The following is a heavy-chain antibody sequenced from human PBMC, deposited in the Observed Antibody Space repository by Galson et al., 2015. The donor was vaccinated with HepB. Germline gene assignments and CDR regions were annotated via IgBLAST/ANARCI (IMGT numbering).Heavy chain of an antibody. CDR1: GFTFSSYS. D-gene: IGHD6-6*01. J-gene: IGHJ4*02. CDR2: ISSSSSYI. V-gene: IGHV3-21*01. CDR3: ARPRWPIAAPYHEFDY. Sequence: SLRLSCAASGFTFSSYSMNWVRQAPGKGLEWVSSISSSSSYIYYADSVKGRFTISRDNAKNSLYLQMNSLRAEDTAVYYCARPRWPIAAPYHEFDYWGQGTLDTVSS.